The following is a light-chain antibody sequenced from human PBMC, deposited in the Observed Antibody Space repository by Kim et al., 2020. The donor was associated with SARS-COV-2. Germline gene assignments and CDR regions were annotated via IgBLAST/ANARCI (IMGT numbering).Light chain of an antibody. CDR1: QSIGTH. CDR2: GAS. J-gene: IGKJ2*01. V-gene: IGKV3-15*01. Sequence: SPGERATPSCRASQSIGTHLAWYQQPPGQAPRLLIFGASTRATGIPARFSGSGSGTDFTLTISSLQSEDFAVYYCQVYNNWPPMYTFGQGTKLEI. CDR3: QVYNNWPPMYT.